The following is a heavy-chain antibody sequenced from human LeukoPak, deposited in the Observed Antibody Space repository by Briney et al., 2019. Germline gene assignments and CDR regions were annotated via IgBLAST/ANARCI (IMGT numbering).Heavy chain of an antibody. D-gene: IGHD6-13*01. CDR1: GGSISSSSYY. Sequence: SETLSLTCTVSGGSISSSSYYWGWIRQPPGKRLEWIGSIYYSGSTYYNPSLKSRVTISVDTSKNQFSLKLSSVTAADTAVYYCARDKVGGYSRLFDPWGQGTLVTVSS. CDR3: ARDKVGGYSRLFDP. J-gene: IGHJ5*02. CDR2: IYYSGST. V-gene: IGHV4-39*07.